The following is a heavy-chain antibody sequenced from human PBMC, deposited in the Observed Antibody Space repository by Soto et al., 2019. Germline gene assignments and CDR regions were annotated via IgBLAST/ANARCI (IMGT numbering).Heavy chain of an antibody. Sequence: GGSLRLSCAASGFTFSSYAMSWVRQAPGKGLEWVSAISGSGGSTYYADSVKGRFTISRDNSKNTLYLQMNSLRAEDTAVYYCARAARPPIAARIKGVTTELDYWGQGTLVTVSS. V-gene: IGHV3-23*01. J-gene: IGHJ4*02. CDR3: ARAARPPIAARIKGVTTELDY. D-gene: IGHD6-6*01. CDR1: GFTFSSYA. CDR2: ISGSGGST.